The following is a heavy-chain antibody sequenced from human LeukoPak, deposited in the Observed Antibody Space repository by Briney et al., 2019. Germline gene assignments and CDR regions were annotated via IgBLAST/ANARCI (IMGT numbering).Heavy chain of an antibody. V-gene: IGHV3-33*08. Sequence: GGSLRLSCAASGFTFSSYGMHWVRQAPGKGLEWVAVIWYGGSNKYYADSVKGRFTISRDNSKNTLYLQMNSLRAEDTAVYYCARVGREYSSSSPPDYWGQGTLVTVSS. CDR1: GFTFSSYG. D-gene: IGHD6-6*01. CDR3: ARVGREYSSSSPPDY. CDR2: IWYGGSNK. J-gene: IGHJ4*02.